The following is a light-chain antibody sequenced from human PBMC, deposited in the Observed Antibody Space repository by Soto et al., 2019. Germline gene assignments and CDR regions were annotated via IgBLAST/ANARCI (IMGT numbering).Light chain of an antibody. CDR2: AAS. V-gene: IGKV1-27*01. CDR1: QGISNF. Sequence: DIQMTQSPSSLSASVGDRLTITCRASQGISNFLVWYQQKPGKVPKVLIYAASTLQSGVPSRFSGSGSGTDFTLTISSLQPEDVETYYCQKYDSAPFTFGPGTKVDIK. J-gene: IGKJ3*01. CDR3: QKYDSAPFT.